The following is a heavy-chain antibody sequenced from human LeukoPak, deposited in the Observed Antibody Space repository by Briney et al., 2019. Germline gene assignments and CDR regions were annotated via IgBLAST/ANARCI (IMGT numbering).Heavy chain of an antibody. D-gene: IGHD3-22*01. CDR1: GGSFSGYY. Sequence: PSETLSLTCAVYGGSFSGYYWSWIRQPPGKGLEWIGEINHSGSTNYNPSLKSRVTISVDTPKNQFSLRLSSVTAADTAVYYCARVSSRRLPPTYSYDRRNYFDYWGQGTLVTVSS. CDR2: INHSGST. CDR3: ARVSSRRLPPTYSYDRRNYFDY. J-gene: IGHJ4*02. V-gene: IGHV4-34*01.